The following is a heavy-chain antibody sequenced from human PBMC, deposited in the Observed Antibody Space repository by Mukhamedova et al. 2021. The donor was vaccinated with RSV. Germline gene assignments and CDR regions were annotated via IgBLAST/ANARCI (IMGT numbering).Heavy chain of an antibody. D-gene: IGHD3-22*01. Sequence: HWVRQAPGKGLEWMAVISYDGSKKYYADSVKGRFTISRDSSKNMLYLQLNSLRADDTAVYYCARDYYYDTSGLDYWGQGTLVTVS. CDR2: ISYDGSKK. J-gene: IGHJ4*02. V-gene: IGHV3-30-3*01. CDR3: ARDYYYDTSGLDY.